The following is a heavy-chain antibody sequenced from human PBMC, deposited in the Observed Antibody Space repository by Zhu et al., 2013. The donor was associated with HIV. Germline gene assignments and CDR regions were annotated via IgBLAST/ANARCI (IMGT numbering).Heavy chain of an antibody. V-gene: IGHV4-38-2*02. D-gene: IGHD4-4*01. CDR3: ARHVKNSDFDS. J-gene: IGHJ4*02. CDR1: DDSISGLFY. Sequence: QVQLQESGPGLVKPSETLSLTCTVSDDSISGLFYWAWIRQPPGKGLEWIGTFYHDGRTFYNPSLKSRVNISPHTSKNQYSLNLGSVTATDTAIYYCARHVKNSDFDSWGQGILVTVSS. CDR2: FYHDGRT.